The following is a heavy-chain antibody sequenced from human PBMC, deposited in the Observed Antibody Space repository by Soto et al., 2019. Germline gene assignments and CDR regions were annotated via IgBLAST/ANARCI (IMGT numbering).Heavy chain of an antibody. Sequence: QVQLVESGGGVVQPGRSLRLSCAASGFTFSSYGMHWVRQAPGKGLEWVSVISYDGSKKYYADSVKGRFTISRDNSKNTLYLQMNSLRAEDMAVYYCARERDLLLDYWGQGTQVTVSS. V-gene: IGHV3-30*03. CDR1: GFTFSSYG. CDR2: ISYDGSKK. J-gene: IGHJ4*02. CDR3: ARERDLLLDY. D-gene: IGHD1-26*01.